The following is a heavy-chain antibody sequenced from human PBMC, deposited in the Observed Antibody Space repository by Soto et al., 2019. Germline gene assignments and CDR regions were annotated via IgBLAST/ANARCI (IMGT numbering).Heavy chain of an antibody. J-gene: IGHJ4*02. D-gene: IGHD6-19*01. CDR1: GFTFSDYW. V-gene: IGHV3-7*03. Sequence: EVQLVESGGGLVQPGGSLRLSCAASGFTFSDYWMTWVRQAPGKGLEWVANINPDGTLRYYVDSVKGRFTISRDSAMTSLFLQMHSLRAEDTAVYYCARWESSDWFLGFWGQGTLVTVSS. CDR3: ARWESSDWFLGF. CDR2: INPDGTLR.